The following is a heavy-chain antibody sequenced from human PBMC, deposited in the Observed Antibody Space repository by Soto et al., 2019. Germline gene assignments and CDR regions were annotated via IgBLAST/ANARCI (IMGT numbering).Heavy chain of an antibody. D-gene: IGHD6-19*01. CDR2: IYYSGST. J-gene: IGHJ4*02. Sequence: QLQLQESGPGLVKPSETLSLTCSVSGGSISSGPYFWVWIRQPPGKGLEWIGNIYYSGSTSYSPSHKIRVAISVDTSKNQFSLKLNSVTAADTAVYYGARREAVAGSQFDYWGQGTLVTVSS. CDR1: GGSISSGPYF. V-gene: IGHV4-39*01. CDR3: ARREAVAGSQFDY.